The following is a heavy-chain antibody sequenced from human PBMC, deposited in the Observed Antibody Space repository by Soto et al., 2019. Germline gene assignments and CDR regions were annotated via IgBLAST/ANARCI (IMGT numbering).Heavy chain of an antibody. CDR1: GGSFSGHS. CDR3: ATRAYDTTGYYRFDR. CDR2: INHSGRV. D-gene: IGHD3-22*01. J-gene: IGHJ5*01. Sequence: QVQLQQWGAGLLKPSETLSLTCAVHGGSFSGHSWTWIRQSPGKGLEWIGDINHSGRVNYSPSLKSRVTISMDTSTNQFSLTLSAAPAAGTCMYYCATRAYDTTGYYRFDRWGQAKLVTVSS. V-gene: IGHV4-34*01.